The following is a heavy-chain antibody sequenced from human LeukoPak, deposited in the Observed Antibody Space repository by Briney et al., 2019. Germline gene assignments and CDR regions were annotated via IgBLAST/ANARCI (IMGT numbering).Heavy chain of an antibody. J-gene: IGHJ4*02. CDR3: AKRDHDYVWGSYRLPIDY. V-gene: IGHV3-74*01. D-gene: IGHD3-16*02. CDR2: INSDGSST. CDR1: GFTLSSYW. Sequence: GGSLRLSCAASGFTLSSYWMHWVRQAPGKGLVWVSRINSDGSSTSYADSGKGRFTISRDNARNSLYLQMNSLRAEDTAVYYCAKRDHDYVWGSYRLPIDYWGQGTLVTVSS.